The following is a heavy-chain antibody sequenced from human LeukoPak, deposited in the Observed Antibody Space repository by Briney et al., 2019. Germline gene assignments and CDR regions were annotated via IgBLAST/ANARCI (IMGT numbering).Heavy chain of an antibody. Sequence: AGGSLRLSCVDSGFTYTNAWMSWVRQAPGKGLEWIGRIKSKTDGETTNYAEPVRGRFTISRDDSKSAVYLQMNSLKIEDTAVYYCTTDLGTYYHGSQRLIPIDYWGQGTLVTVSS. J-gene: IGHJ4*02. D-gene: IGHD3-10*01. CDR2: IKSKTDGETT. CDR1: GFTYTNAW. V-gene: IGHV3-15*01. CDR3: TTDLGTYYHGSQRLIPIDY.